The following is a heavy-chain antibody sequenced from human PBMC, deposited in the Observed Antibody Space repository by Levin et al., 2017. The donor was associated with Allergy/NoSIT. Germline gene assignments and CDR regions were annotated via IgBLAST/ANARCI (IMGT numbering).Heavy chain of an antibody. J-gene: IGHJ3*02. CDR3: AREMAETAADTYDM. V-gene: IGHV1-18*01. CDR1: GFTFTFYA. CDR2: ISPYNGDT. Sequence: GESLKISCKASGFTFTFYAFTWVRQAPGQGLEWMGWISPYNGDTKYAQKLQDRVTMTTDTSTSTAYMELRSLRSDDTAVYYCAREMAETAADTYDMWGQGTMVTVSS. D-gene: IGHD2-8*01.